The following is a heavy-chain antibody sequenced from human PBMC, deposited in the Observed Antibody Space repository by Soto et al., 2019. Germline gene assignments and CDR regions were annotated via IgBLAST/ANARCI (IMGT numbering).Heavy chain of an antibody. CDR1: GGSISSSSYY. V-gene: IGHV4-39*01. J-gene: IGHJ3*02. CDR3: ARPRDLYSSGFLDAFDI. Sequence: SETLSLTCTVSGGSISSSSYYWGWIRQPPGKGLEWIGSIYYSGSTYYNPSLKSRVTISVDTSKNQFSLKLSSVTAADTAVYYRARPRDLYSSGFLDAFDIWGQGTMVTVSS. D-gene: IGHD6-19*01. CDR2: IYYSGST.